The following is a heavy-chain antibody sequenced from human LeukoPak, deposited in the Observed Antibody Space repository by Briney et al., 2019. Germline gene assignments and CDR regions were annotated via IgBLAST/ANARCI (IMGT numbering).Heavy chain of an antibody. CDR1: GGSISDYY. J-gene: IGHJ3*02. Sequence: SETLSLTCIVSGGSISDYYWSWIRQPPGKGLEWIGYIRYSGSTNYNPSLKSRVTMSVDTSKNQFSLKLSSVTAADTAVYYCARERFTNSGSFDIWGQGTMVTVSS. D-gene: IGHD3-3*01. CDR2: IRYSGST. CDR3: ARERFTNSGSFDI. V-gene: IGHV4-59*01.